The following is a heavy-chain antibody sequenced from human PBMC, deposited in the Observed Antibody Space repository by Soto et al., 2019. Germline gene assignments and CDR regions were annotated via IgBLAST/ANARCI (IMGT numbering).Heavy chain of an antibody. J-gene: IGHJ4*02. D-gene: IGHD6-19*01. CDR1: GYTFSGFY. V-gene: IGHV1-2*02. CDR2: INPNSGGT. Sequence: AASVKVSCKASGYTFSGFYMHWVRQAPGQGLEWMGWINPNSGGTKSAEKFQGRVTMTRDTSISTAYMELSGLTSDDTAVYYCASAAVTGTAGLDFWGQGTQVTVSS. CDR3: ASAAVTGTAGLDF.